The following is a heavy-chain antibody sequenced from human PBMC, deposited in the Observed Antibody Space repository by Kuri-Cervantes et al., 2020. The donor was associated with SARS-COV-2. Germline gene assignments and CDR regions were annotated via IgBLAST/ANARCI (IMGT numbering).Heavy chain of an antibody. D-gene: IGHD2-2*01. CDR3: ARDVNIVVVPAYYYGMDV. CDR1: GFTFSSYS. CDR2: ISSSSSYI. Sequence: GESLKISCAASGFTFSSYSMNWVRQAPGKGLEWVPSISSSSSYIYYADSVKGRFTISRDNAKNSLYLQMNSLRAEDTAVYYCARDVNIVVVPAYYYGMDVWGQGTTVTVSS. J-gene: IGHJ6*02. V-gene: IGHV3-21*01.